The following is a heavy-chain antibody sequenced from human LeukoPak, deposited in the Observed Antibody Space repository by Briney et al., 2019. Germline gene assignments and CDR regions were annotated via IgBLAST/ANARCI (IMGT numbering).Heavy chain of an antibody. CDR3: ARGLQLGSSSWYGNWFDP. D-gene: IGHD6-13*01. CDR2: INHSGST. CDR1: GGSFSGYY. V-gene: IGHV4-34*01. Sequence: SETLSLTCAVYGGSFSGYYWSWIRQPPGEGLEWIGEINHSGSTNYNPSLKSRVTISVDTSKNQFSLKLSSVTAADTAVYYCARGLQLGSSSWYGNWFDPWGQGTLVTVSS. J-gene: IGHJ5*02.